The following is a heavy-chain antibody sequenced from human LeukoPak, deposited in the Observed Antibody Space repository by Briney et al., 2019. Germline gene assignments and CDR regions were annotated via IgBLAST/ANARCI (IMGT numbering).Heavy chain of an antibody. D-gene: IGHD3-10*01. J-gene: IGHJ4*02. CDR1: GGSISSNNW. V-gene: IGHV4-4*02. CDR3: ARKEPDYYGSGSRIDY. CDR2: IYHDGST. Sequence: SETLSLTCAVSGGSISSNNWWIWVRQSPEKGLEWIGEIYHDGSTNYNPSLKSRVTISMDKSKNQLSLKLNFVTAADTAVYYCARKEPDYYGSGSRIDYWGQGTLVTVSS.